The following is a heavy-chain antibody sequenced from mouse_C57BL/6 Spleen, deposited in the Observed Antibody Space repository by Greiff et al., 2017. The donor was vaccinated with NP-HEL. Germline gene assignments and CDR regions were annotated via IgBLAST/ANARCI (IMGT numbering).Heavy chain of an antibody. CDR2: IDPSDSYT. D-gene: IGHD3-3*01. V-gene: IGHV1-50*01. Sequence: VQLQQSGAELVKPGASVKLSCKASGYTFTSYWMQWVKQRPGQGLEWIGEIDPSDSYTNYNQKFKGKATLTVDTSSSTAYMQLSSLTSEDSAVYYCAGGRGFDYWGQGTTLTVSS. J-gene: IGHJ2*01. CDR1: GYTFTSYW. CDR3: AGGRGFDY.